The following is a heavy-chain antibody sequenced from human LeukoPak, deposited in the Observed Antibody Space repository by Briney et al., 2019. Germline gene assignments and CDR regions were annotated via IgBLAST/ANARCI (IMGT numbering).Heavy chain of an antibody. CDR3: ARYYYGSGSSLDY. Sequence: KPSQTLSLTCAVSGGSISSCGYSWSWIRQPPGKGLEWIGYIYHSGSTYYNPSLKSRVTISVDRSKNQFSLKLSSVTAADTAVYYCARYYYGSGSSLDYWGQGTLVTVSS. CDR2: IYHSGST. CDR1: GGSISSCGYS. V-gene: IGHV4-30-2*01. J-gene: IGHJ4*02. D-gene: IGHD3-10*01.